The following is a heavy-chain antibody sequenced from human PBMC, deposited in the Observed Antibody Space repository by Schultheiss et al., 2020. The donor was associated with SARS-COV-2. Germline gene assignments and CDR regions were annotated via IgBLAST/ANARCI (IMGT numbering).Heavy chain of an antibody. J-gene: IGHJ4*01. V-gene: IGHV3-21*04. CDR1: GFTFSSYS. Sequence: GGSLRLSCAASGFTFSSYSLNSVRQAPGKGLEWVSSISSTSTYIYYADSVKGRFTISRDNAKNSLYLQMDSLRAEDTALYYCARMGSSSSAGWSDYWCHGTLVIVSS. CDR2: ISSTSTYI. D-gene: IGHD6-6*01. CDR3: ARMGSSSSAGWSDY.